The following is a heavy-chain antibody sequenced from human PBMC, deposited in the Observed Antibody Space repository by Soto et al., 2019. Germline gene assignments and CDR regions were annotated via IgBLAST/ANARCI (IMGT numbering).Heavy chain of an antibody. Sequence: SETLSLTCTVSGGSISSYYWSWIRQPPGKGLEWIGYIYYSGSTNYNPSLKSRVTISVDTSKNQFSLKLSSVTAADTAVYYCARDKGYYSGSFPYYYYYGMDVWGQGTTVTVSS. V-gene: IGHV4-59*01. CDR1: GGSISSYY. CDR2: IYYSGST. CDR3: ARDKGYYSGSFPYYYYYGMDV. J-gene: IGHJ6*02. D-gene: IGHD3-10*01.